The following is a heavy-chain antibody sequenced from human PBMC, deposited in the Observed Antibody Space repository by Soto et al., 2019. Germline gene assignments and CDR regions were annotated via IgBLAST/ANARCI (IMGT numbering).Heavy chain of an antibody. Sequence: GGSLRLSCAASGFKFSNYAMSWVRQAPGKGLEWDSLISATGGGTYYADSVKGRFTISRDNSHNTLYLQVHSLTAEDTAVYYCAKDRRAGGNSAFYFDFWGQGAKVTVYS. D-gene: IGHD3-16*01. J-gene: IGHJ4*02. CDR2: ISATGGGT. CDR1: GFKFSNYA. CDR3: AKDRRAGGNSAFYFDF. V-gene: IGHV3-23*01.